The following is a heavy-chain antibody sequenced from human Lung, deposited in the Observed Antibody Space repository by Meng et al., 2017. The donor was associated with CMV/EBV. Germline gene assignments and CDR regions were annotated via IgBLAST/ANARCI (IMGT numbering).Heavy chain of an antibody. CDR2: IIPVLSTE. CDR3: AKARWQFYSDSSDYYYFHHN. J-gene: IGHJ4*02. CDR1: GATFNNYA. D-gene: IGHD3-22*01. V-gene: IGHV1-69*05. Sequence: SVXVSCKAPGATFNNYAFSWVRQAPGQGLEWMGGIIPVLSTEKYAQKFQGRVTLTTDESTTTAYMELSGLRSDDTAVYYCAKARWQFYSDSSDYYYFHHNWXQGTXVTVSS.